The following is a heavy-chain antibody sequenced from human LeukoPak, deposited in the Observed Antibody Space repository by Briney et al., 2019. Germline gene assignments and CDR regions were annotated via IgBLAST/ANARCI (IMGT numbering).Heavy chain of an antibody. Sequence: PGGSLRLSCAASGFSFNIYSMYWVRQAPGKGLEWVAFIRYEGSNKYYADSVKGRFTISRDNSKNTLYLQMNSLRAEDTALYYCAKDGGTYFDYWGQGILVTVSS. J-gene: IGHJ4*02. CDR1: GFSFNIYS. V-gene: IGHV3-30*02. CDR3: AKDGGTYFDY. D-gene: IGHD1-26*01. CDR2: IRYEGSNK.